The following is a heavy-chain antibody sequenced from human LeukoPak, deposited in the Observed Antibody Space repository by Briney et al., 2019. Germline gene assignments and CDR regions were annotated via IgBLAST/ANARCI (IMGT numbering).Heavy chain of an antibody. CDR1: GVTFSNYA. Sequence: PGGSLRLSCAASGVTFSNYAMNWARQAPGKGLEWVSAISGSGGSTYYADSVKGRFTISRDNSKNTLYLQMNSLRAEDTAVYYCAKETCYYGSGSYQGPWGQGTLVTVSS. CDR2: ISGSGGST. J-gene: IGHJ5*02. V-gene: IGHV3-23*01. CDR3: AKETCYYGSGSYQGP. D-gene: IGHD3-10*01.